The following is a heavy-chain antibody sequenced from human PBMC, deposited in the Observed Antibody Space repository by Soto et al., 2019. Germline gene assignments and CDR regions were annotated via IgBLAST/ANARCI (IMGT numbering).Heavy chain of an antibody. J-gene: IGHJ4*02. V-gene: IGHV3-33*01. Sequence: GSLRLSCVASGFTFSSYVMHWVRQAPGKGLEWVAIIWYDGSNKYYADSVKGRFTISRDNSKNTVFLQMNNLRGEDTAVYYCARADGSAYYDSSGYFDYWGQGT. CDR3: ARADGSAYYDSSGYFDY. CDR2: IWYDGSNK. CDR1: GFTFSSYV. D-gene: IGHD3-22*01.